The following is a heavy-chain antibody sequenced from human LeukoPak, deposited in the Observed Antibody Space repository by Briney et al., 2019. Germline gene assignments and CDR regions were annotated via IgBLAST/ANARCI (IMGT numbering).Heavy chain of an antibody. V-gene: IGHV1-2*06. CDR2: INPNSGGT. J-gene: IGHJ5*02. Sequence: ASVKVSCKASGYTFTGYYMHWVRQAPGQGLEWMGRINPNSGGTNYAQKFQGRVTMTRDTSISTACMELSRLRSDDTAMYYCAASALYYDFWSGYYINWFDPWGQGTLVTVSS. CDR1: GYTFTGYY. CDR3: AASALYYDFWSGYYINWFDP. D-gene: IGHD3-3*01.